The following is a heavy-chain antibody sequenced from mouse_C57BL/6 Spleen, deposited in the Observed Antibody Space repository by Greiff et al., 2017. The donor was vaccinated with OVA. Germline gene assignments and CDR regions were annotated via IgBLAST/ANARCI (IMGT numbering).Heavy chain of an antibody. D-gene: IGHD2-4*01. CDR2: ISSGGGYI. V-gene: IGHV5-9-1*02. CDR1: GFTFSSYA. CDR3: TRDDYDGGYAMDY. J-gene: IGHJ4*01. Sequence: EVQLVESGEGLVKPGGSLKLSCAASGFTFSSYAMSWVRQTPEKRLEWVAYISSGGGYIYYAETVKGRFTIYRDNARNTLYLQMSSLKSEDTAMYYCTRDDYDGGYAMDYWGQGTSVTVSS.